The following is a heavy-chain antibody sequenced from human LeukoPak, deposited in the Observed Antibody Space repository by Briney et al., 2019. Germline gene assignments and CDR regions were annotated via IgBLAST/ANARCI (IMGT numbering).Heavy chain of an antibody. CDR3: ARKTDSSGSGDY. D-gene: IGHD3-22*01. Sequence: QSGGSLRLSCAASGFTVSSNFMSWVRQAPGKGLECVSVIYSRGGTYYADSVQGRFTISRDASKNTLFLQMNSLRADDTAVYYCARKTDSSGSGDYWGQGTLVTVSS. V-gene: IGHV3-53*01. CDR2: IYSRGGT. J-gene: IGHJ4*02. CDR1: GFTVSSNF.